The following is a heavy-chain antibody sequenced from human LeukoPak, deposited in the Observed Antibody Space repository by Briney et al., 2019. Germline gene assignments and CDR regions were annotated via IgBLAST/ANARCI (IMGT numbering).Heavy chain of an antibody. V-gene: IGHV1-69*01. D-gene: IGHD6-13*01. J-gene: IGHJ5*02. CDR3: ASRGHGYPTWFDP. CDR1: GGTFISYA. Sequence: GSSVKVSCKSSGGTFISYAISWVRQAPGQGLEWMGGIIPIFGTANYAQKFQGRVTITADESTSTAYMELSSLRSADTAVYYCASRGHGYPTWFDPWGQGTLVTVSS. CDR2: IIPIFGTA.